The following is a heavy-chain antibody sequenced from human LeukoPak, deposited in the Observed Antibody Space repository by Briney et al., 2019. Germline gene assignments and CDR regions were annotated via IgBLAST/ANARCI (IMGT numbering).Heavy chain of an antibody. CDR1: GGSIGTSNYY. CDR2: FYNYGGP. CDR3: ARSSSGYYYVPSYYFDY. J-gene: IGHJ4*02. D-gene: IGHD3-22*01. V-gene: IGHV4-39*01. Sequence: SETLSLTCTVSGGSIGTSNYYWGWIRQPPGKGLEWIGSFYNYGGPYYNPSLKSRVTMSVDTSKNEFSLKLTSVTAADTAVYYCARSSSGYYYVPSYYFDYWGQGTLVTVSS.